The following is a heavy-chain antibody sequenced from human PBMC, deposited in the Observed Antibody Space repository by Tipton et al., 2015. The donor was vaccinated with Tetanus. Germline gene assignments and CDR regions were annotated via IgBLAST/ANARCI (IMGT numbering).Heavy chain of an antibody. CDR2: VYYSGTT. D-gene: IGHD2-15*01. J-gene: IGHJ3*02. CDR3: AGWELLNWNAFDI. CDR1: GGSISGHY. Sequence: LSLTCTVSGGSISGHYWSWIRQPPGKGLEWIGYVYYSGTTKYNPSLKSRVTISVDTSKNQFSLKLTSVTAADTAVYYCAGWELLNWNAFDIWGQGTKVTVSA. V-gene: IGHV4-59*11.